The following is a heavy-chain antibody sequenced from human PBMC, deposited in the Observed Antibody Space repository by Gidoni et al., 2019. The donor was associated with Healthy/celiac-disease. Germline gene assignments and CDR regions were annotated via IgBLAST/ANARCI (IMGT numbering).Heavy chain of an antibody. D-gene: IGHD3-10*01. Sequence: QVQLVESGGGVVQPGRSLRLSCAASGFTFSSYGMHWVRQAPGKGLEWVAVISYDGSNKYYADSVKGRFTISRDNSKNTLYLQMNSLRAEDTAVYYCAKDGMGFGDYYMDVWGKGTTVTVSS. CDR1: GFTFSSYG. CDR2: ISYDGSNK. J-gene: IGHJ6*03. V-gene: IGHV3-30*18. CDR3: AKDGMGFGDYYMDV.